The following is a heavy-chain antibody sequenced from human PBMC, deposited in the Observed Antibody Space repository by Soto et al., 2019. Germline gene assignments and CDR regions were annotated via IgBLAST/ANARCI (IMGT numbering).Heavy chain of an antibody. J-gene: IGHJ3*02. CDR2: IYYSGST. Sequence: SETLSLTCTVSGGSISSSSYYWGWIRQPPGKGLEWIGSIYYSGSTYYNPSLKSRVTISVDTSKNQFSLKLSSVTAADTAVYYCSVGVVVAATDAFDIWGQGTMVTVSS. V-gene: IGHV4-39*01. CDR1: GGSISSSSYY. CDR3: SVGVVVAATDAFDI. D-gene: IGHD2-15*01.